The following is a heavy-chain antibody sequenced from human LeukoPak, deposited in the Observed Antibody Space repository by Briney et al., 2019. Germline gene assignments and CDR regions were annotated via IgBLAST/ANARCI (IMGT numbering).Heavy chain of an antibody. D-gene: IGHD6-6*01. CDR1: GGSFSGYY. Sequence: PSETLSLTCAVYGGSFSGYYWSWIRQPPGKGLEWIGEINHSGSTYYNPSLKSRVTISVDTSKNQFSLKLSPVTAADTAVYYCARGETSIAPGSDYWGQGTLVTVSS. J-gene: IGHJ4*02. V-gene: IGHV4-34*01. CDR2: INHSGST. CDR3: ARGETSIAPGSDY.